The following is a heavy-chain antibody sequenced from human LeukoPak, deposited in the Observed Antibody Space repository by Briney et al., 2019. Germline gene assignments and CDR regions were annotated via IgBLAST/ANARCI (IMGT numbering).Heavy chain of an antibody. CDR3: ANLITGTTFDY. CDR2: ISYDGSNK. D-gene: IGHD1-7*01. J-gene: IGHJ4*02. Sequence: GGSLRLSCAASGFTFSSYGMHWVRQAPGKGLEWVAVISYDGSNKYYADSVKGRFTISRDNSKNTLYLQMNSLRAEDTAVYYCANLITGTTFDYWGQGTLVTVSS. CDR1: GFTFSSYG. V-gene: IGHV3-30*18.